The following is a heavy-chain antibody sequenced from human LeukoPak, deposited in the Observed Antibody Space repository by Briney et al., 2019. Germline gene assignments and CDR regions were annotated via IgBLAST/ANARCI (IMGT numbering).Heavy chain of an antibody. V-gene: IGHV3-15*01. D-gene: IGHD6-25*01. Sequence: GGSLRLSCAASGFTFRIAWMTWVRQAPGKGLEWVGRIKSKRDGGSMDYAAPVKGRFTISRDDSKDMLYLQMNSLKIEDAAVYYCTTVGSAWNFDYWGQGTLVTVSS. J-gene: IGHJ4*02. CDR2: IKSKRDGGSM. CDR3: TTVGSAWNFDY. CDR1: GFTFRIAW.